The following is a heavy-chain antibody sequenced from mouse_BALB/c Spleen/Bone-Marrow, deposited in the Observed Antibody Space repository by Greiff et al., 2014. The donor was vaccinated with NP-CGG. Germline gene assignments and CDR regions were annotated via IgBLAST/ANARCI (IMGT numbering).Heavy chain of an antibody. CDR3: TRGDDYDEEFAY. CDR2: INPSNGGT. D-gene: IGHD2-4*01. J-gene: IGHJ3*01. Sequence: VQLQQSGAELVKPGASVKLSCKASGYTFTSYYMYWVKQRPGQGLEWIGGINPSNGGTNSNEKFKSKATLTVDKSSSTAYMQLSSLTSEDSAVYYCTRGDDYDEEFAYWGQGTLVTVSA. CDR1: GYTFTSYY. V-gene: IGHV1S81*02.